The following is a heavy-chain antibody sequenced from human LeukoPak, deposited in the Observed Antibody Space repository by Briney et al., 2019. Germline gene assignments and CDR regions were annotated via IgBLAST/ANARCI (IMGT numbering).Heavy chain of an antibody. CDR3: ARAVVPAARYYYMDV. Sequence: GASVKVSCKASGYTFTGYDINWVRQATGQGLEWMGWMNPNSGNTGYAQKFQGRVTMTRNTSISTAYMELSSLRSEDTAVYYCARAVVPAARYYYMDVWGKGTTVTVSS. D-gene: IGHD2-2*01. J-gene: IGHJ6*03. V-gene: IGHV1-8*02. CDR2: MNPNSGNT. CDR1: GYTFTGYD.